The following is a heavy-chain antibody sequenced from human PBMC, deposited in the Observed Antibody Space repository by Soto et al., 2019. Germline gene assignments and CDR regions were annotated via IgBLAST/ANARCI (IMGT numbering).Heavy chain of an antibody. Sequence: QVQLQQWGAGLLKPSETLSLTCAVYGGSFSGYYWSWIRQPPGKGLEWIGEINHSGSTNYNPSLKSRVTISVDTSKNQFSLKLSSVTAADTAVYYCARDTPSAANYYYYGMDVWGQGTTVTVSS. D-gene: IGHD2-2*01. CDR2: INHSGST. V-gene: IGHV4-34*01. J-gene: IGHJ6*02. CDR3: ARDTPSAANYYYYGMDV. CDR1: GGSFSGYY.